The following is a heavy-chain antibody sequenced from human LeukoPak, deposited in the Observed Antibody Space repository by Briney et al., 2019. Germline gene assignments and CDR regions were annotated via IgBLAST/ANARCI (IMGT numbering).Heavy chain of an antibody. J-gene: IGHJ6*03. Sequence: PGGSLRLSCAASGFTFSNYSMSWIRQAPGKGLEWVSYISSSGTTIYYADSVKGRFTISRDNAKNSLYLQMNSLRAEDTAVYYCARCGYSYYYLLADYDYYMDVWGKGTTVTVSS. CDR3: ARCGYSYYYLLADYDYYMDV. V-gene: IGHV3-11*04. CDR2: ISSSGTTI. CDR1: GFTFSNYS. D-gene: IGHD5-18*01.